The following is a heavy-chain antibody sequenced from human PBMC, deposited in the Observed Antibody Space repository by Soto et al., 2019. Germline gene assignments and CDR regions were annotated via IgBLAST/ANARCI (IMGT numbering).Heavy chain of an antibody. CDR2: IYYSGST. V-gene: IGHV4-61*01. CDR3: ARHPSY. CDR1: GGSVSSGSYY. Sequence: KPSETLSLTXTVSGGSVSSGSYYWSWIRQPPGKGLEWIGYIYYSGSTNYNPSLKSRVTISVDTSKNQFSLKLSSVTAADTAVYYCARHPSYWGQGTLVTVSS. J-gene: IGHJ4*02.